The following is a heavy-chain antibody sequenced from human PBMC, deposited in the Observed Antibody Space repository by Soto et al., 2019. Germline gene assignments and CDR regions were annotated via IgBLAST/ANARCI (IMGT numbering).Heavy chain of an antibody. J-gene: IGHJ6*03. CDR1: GFSLSTSGMC. CDR3: ARSPTGYDFPYYYYMDV. D-gene: IGHD3-3*01. CDR2: IDWDDDK. Sequence: SGPTLVNPTQTLTLTCIFSGFSLSTSGMCVSWIRQPPGKALEWLARIDWDDDKYYSTSLKTRLTISKDTSKNQVVLTMTNMDPVDTATYYCARSPTGYDFPYYYYMDVWGKGTTVTVSS. V-gene: IGHV2-70*11.